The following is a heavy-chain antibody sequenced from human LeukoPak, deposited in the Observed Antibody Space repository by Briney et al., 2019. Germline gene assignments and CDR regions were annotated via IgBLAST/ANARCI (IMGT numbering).Heavy chain of an antibody. D-gene: IGHD1-26*01. CDR2: INANSGGT. J-gene: IGHJ4*02. CDR3: ARGGSWTLFDY. CDR1: GYTFTGYY. Sequence: ASVKVSCEASGYTFTGYYFHWVRQAPGQGLEWMGWINANSGGTNYAQKFQGRVTMTRDTSISTAYMELTRLRSDDTAVYYCARGGSWTLFDYWGQGTLVTVSS. V-gene: IGHV1-2*02.